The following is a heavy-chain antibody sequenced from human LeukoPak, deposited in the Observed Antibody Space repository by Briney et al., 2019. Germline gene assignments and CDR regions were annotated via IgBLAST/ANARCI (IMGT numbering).Heavy chain of an antibody. CDR2: INHSGST. CDR1: GGSFSGYY. V-gene: IGHV4-34*01. Sequence: SETLSLTCAVYGGSFSGYYWSWIRQPPGKGLEWIGEINHSGSTNYNPSLKSRVTISVDTSKNQFSLKLSSVTAADTAVYYCASLVFPDWFDPWGQGTLVTVSS. CDR3: ASLVFPDWFDP. D-gene: IGHD2-21*01. J-gene: IGHJ5*02.